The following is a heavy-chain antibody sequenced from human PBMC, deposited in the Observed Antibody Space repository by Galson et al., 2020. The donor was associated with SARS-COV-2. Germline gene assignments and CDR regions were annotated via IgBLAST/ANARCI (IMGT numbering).Heavy chain of an antibody. J-gene: IGHJ5*02. CDR2: ISGSGGST. CDR3: AKDHTSGYSSSWYEENWFDP. Sequence: GGSLRLSCAASGFTFSSYAMSWVRQAPGKGLEWVSAISGSGGSTYYADSVKGRFTISRDNSKNTLYLQMNSLRAEDTAVYYCAKDHTSGYSSSWYEENWFDPWGQGTLVTVSS. V-gene: IGHV3-23*01. D-gene: IGHD6-13*01. CDR1: GFTFSSYA.